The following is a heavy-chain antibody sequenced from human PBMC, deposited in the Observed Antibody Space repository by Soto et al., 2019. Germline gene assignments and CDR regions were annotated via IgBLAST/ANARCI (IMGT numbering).Heavy chain of an antibody. CDR2: IYSGGST. CDR1: GFTVSSNY. Sequence: PGGSLRLSCAASGFTVSSNYMSWVRQAPGKGLEWVSVIYSGGSTYYADSVKGRFTISRDNSKNTLYLQMNSLRAEDTAVYYCAGSLLHLGELSLYPFDYWGQGTLVTVSS. J-gene: IGHJ4*02. CDR3: AGSLLHLGELSLYPFDY. D-gene: IGHD3-16*02. V-gene: IGHV3-66*01.